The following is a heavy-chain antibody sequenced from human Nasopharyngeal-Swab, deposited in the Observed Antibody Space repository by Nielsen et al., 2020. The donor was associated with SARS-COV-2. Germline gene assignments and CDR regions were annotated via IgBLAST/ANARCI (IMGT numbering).Heavy chain of an antibody. CDR3: AKFGDGFDY. Sequence: LSLTCAASGFTFSSYGMHWVRQAPGKGLEWVAVISYDGSNKYYADSVKGRFTISRDNSKNTLYLQMNSLRAEDTAVYYCAKFGDGFDYWGQGTLVTVSS. J-gene: IGHJ4*02. V-gene: IGHV3-30*18. D-gene: IGHD5-24*01. CDR2: ISYDGSNK. CDR1: GFTFSSYG.